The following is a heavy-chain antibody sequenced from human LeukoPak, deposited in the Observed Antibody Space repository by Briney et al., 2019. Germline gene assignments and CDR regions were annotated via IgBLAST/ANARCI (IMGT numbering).Heavy chain of an antibody. CDR2: IYYSGSA. CDR3: ARAKKSCTGSCYYFDY. J-gene: IGHJ4*02. CDR1: GGSISSYY. V-gene: IGHV4-59*08. D-gene: IGHD2-8*02. Sequence: SETLSLTCTVSGGSISSYYWSWIRQPPGKGLEWIGYIYYSGSANYNPSLKSRVTISVDTSKNQFSLKLSSVTAADTAVYYCARAKKSCTGSCYYFDYWGQGTLVTVSS.